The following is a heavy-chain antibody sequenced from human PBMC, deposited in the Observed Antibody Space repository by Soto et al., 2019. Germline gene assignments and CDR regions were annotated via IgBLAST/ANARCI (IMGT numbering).Heavy chain of an antibody. J-gene: IGHJ6*02. CDR3: ARDAFEIYYKFGLDV. V-gene: IGHV3-48*03. CDR1: GFSFSDYE. CDR2: ISSSGGTI. D-gene: IGHD3-10*01. Sequence: GGSLRLSCAASGFSFSDYEMNWVRQTPGKGLEWLSYISSSGGTIKYADSVKGRFTISRDNAKNSLYLQMHGLRADDTAVYYCARDAFEIYYKFGLDVWGQGTTVTVYS.